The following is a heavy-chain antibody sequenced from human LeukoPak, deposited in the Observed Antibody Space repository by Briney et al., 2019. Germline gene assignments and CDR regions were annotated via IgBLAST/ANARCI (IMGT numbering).Heavy chain of an antibody. CDR1: RYSFSSYW. CDR2: IYPGDSDT. CDR3: ARAHSPLDFDY. J-gene: IGHJ4*02. D-gene: IGHD4-11*01. Sequence: GESLKISCKGSRYSFSSYWIGWVRQTPGKGLEWMGIIYPGDSDTRYRPSFQGQVTISADKTISTAYLQWSSLKASDTAMYYCARAHSPLDFDYWGQGTLVTVSS. V-gene: IGHV5-51*01.